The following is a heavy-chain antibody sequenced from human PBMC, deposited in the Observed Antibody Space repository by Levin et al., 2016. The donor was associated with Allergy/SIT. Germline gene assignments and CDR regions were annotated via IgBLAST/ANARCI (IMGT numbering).Heavy chain of an antibody. J-gene: IGHJ6*02. Sequence: WVRQAPGQGLEWMGGIIPIFGTANYAQKFQGRVTITADKSTSTAYMELSSLRSEDTAVYYCAQGGIEILGYYYGMDVWGQGTTVTVSS. CDR2: IIPIFGTA. CDR3: AQGGIEILGYYYGMDV. V-gene: IGHV1-69*06. D-gene: IGHD2-8*02.